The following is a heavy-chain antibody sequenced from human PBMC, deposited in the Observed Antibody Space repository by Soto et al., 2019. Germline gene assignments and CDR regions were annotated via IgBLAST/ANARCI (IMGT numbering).Heavy chain of an antibody. CDR3: ARSKGYQLLYYYYYGMDV. CDR2: IYYSGST. Sequence: SETLSLTCTVSGGSISSGDYYWSWIRQPPGKGLEWIGYIYYSGSTYYNPSRKSRVTISVDTSKNQFSLKLSSVTAADTAVYYCARSKGYQLLYYYYYGMDVWGQGTTVTV. J-gene: IGHJ6*02. V-gene: IGHV4-30-4*01. D-gene: IGHD2-2*01. CDR1: GGSISSGDYY.